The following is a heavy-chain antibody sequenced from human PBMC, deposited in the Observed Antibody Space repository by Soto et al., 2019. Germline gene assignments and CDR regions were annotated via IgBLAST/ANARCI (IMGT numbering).Heavy chain of an antibody. CDR1: GGTFRSHA. D-gene: IGHD1-1*01. J-gene: IGHJ2*01. CDR3: ARDPTSSYWYFDL. V-gene: IGHV1-69*12. CDR2: IIPILGTP. Sequence: QVQLVQSGAEVKKPGSSVKVSCKASGGTFRSHAINWVRQAPGQGLEWMGGIIPILGTPKYAQKLQGRVTITADEXTSTAYMELSSLRSEDTAVYYCARDPTSSYWYFDLWGRGTLVTVSS.